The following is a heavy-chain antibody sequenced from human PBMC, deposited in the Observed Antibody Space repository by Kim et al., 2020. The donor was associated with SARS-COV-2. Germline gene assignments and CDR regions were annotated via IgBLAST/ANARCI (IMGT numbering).Heavy chain of an antibody. CDR2: ISSNGGST. V-gene: IGHV3-64D*09. Sequence: GGSLRLSCSASGFTFSSYAMHWVRQAPGKGLEYVSAISSNGGSTYYADSVKGRFTISRDNSKNTLYLQMSSLRAEDTAVYYCVKDSQSSSWYYGGSVHAFDIWGQGAMVTVSS. J-gene: IGHJ3*02. CDR3: VKDSQSSSWYYGGSVHAFDI. CDR1: GFTFSSYA. D-gene: IGHD6-13*01.